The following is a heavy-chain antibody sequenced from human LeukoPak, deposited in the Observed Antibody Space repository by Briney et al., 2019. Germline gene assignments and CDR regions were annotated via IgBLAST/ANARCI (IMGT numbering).Heavy chain of an antibody. V-gene: IGHV4-30-2*01. D-gene: IGHD3-10*01. CDR1: GGSISSGGYS. J-gene: IGHJ5*02. CDR2: IYHSGST. CDR3: ARVARFGESGFDP. Sequence: PSQTLSLTCAVSGGSISSGGYSWSWIRQPPGKGLEWIGYIYHSGSTYYNPSLKKRVTISVDRTTNQFTLKLSSVTAAATAVYYCARVARFGESGFDPWGQGTLVTVSS.